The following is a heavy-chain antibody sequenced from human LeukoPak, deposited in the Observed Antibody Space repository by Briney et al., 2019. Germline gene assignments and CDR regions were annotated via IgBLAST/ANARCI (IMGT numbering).Heavy chain of an antibody. CDR2: IYYSGST. J-gene: IGHJ3*02. Sequence: KPSETLSLTCTVSGGSISSYYWSWIRQPPGKGLEWIGYIYYSGSTNYNPSLKGRVTISVDTSKNQFSLKLSSVTAADTAVYYCARYPTAFDIWGQGTMVTVSS. CDR3: ARYPTAFDI. V-gene: IGHV4-59*01. CDR1: GGSISSYY.